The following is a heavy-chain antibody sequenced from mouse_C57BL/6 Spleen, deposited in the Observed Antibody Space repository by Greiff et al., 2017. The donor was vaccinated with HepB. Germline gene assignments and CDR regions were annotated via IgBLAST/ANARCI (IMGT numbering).Heavy chain of an antibody. CDR1: GFTFSSYA. Sequence: EVHLVESGGGLVKPGGSLKLSCAASGFTFSSYAMSWVRQTPEKRLEWVATISDGGSYTYYPDNVKGRFTISRDNAKNNLYLQMSHLKSEDTAMYYCASLYDGYYVAWFAYWGQGTLVTVSA. D-gene: IGHD2-3*01. J-gene: IGHJ3*01. V-gene: IGHV5-4*01. CDR3: ASLYDGYYVAWFAY. CDR2: ISDGGSYT.